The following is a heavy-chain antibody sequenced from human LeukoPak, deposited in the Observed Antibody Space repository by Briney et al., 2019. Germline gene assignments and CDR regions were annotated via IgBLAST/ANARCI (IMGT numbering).Heavy chain of an antibody. V-gene: IGHV4-34*01. D-gene: IGHD1-26*01. CDR2: INHSGST. CDR1: GGSFSGYY. Sequence: SETLSLTCAVYGGSFSGYYWSWIRQPPGKGLEWIGEINHSGSTNYNPSLKSRVTISVDTSKNQFSLKLSSVTAADTAVYYCARGAPKSKWELLRARYYYYGMDVWGQGTTVTVSS. J-gene: IGHJ6*02. CDR3: ARGAPKSKWELLRARYYYYGMDV.